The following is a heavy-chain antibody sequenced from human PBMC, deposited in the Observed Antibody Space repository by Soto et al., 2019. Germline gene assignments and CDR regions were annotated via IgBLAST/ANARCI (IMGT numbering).Heavy chain of an antibody. CDR2: IIPIFGTA. D-gene: IGHD6-13*01. V-gene: IGHV1-69*13. J-gene: IGHJ5*02. CDR3: ARDGFIAAAGIWSLNCFDP. CDR1: GGTFSSYA. Sequence: SVKVSCKASGGTFSSYAISWVRQAPGQGLEWMGGIIPIFGTANYAQKFQGRVTITADESTSTAYMELSSLRSEDTAVYYCARDGFIAAAGIWSLNCFDPWGQGTLVTVSS.